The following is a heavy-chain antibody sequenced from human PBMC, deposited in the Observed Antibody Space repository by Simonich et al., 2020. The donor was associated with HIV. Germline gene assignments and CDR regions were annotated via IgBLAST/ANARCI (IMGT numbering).Heavy chain of an antibody. J-gene: IGHJ4*02. CDR2: INHSGRT. Sequence: QVQLQQWGAGLLKPSETLSLTCAVYGGSFSGYYWCWIRQPPGKGLEWIGEINHSGRTNYNPSLKSRVTISVDTSKNQFSLKLSSVTAADTAVYYCARGFYQRLYYFDYWGQGTLVTVSS. CDR3: ARGFYQRLYYFDY. CDR1: GGSFSGYY. V-gene: IGHV4-34*01. D-gene: IGHD2-2*01.